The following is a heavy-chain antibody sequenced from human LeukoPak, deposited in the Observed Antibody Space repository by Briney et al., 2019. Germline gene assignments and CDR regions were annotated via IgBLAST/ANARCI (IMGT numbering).Heavy chain of an antibody. D-gene: IGHD1-1*01. J-gene: IGHJ4*02. CDR1: GFTFSSYS. CDR2: ISSSSSYI. V-gene: IGHV3-21*01. CDR3: AGDARRNWNYVDY. Sequence: GGSLRLSCAASGFTFSSYSMNWVRQAPGKGLEWVSSISSSSSYIYYADSVKGRFTISRDNAKNSLYLQMNSLRAEDTAVYYCAGDARRNWNYVDYWGQGTLVTVSS.